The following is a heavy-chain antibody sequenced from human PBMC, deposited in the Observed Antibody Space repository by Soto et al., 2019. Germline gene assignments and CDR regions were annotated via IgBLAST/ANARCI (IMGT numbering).Heavy chain of an antibody. CDR2: ISYDGSNK. CDR3: AKDGWETTKYYYYGMDV. Sequence: PGGSLRLSCAASGFTFSSYGMHWVRQAPGKGLEWVAVISYDGSNKYYADSVKGRFTISRDNSKNTLYLQMTSLRAEDTAVYYCAKDGWETTKYYYYGMDVWGQGTTVTVSS. D-gene: IGHD1-26*01. J-gene: IGHJ6*02. CDR1: GFTFSSYG. V-gene: IGHV3-30*18.